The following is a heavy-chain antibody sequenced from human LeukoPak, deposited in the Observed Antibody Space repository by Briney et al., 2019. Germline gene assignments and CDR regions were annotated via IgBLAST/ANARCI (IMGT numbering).Heavy chain of an antibody. CDR3: ARTITMVRGVPYGMDV. Sequence: TASETLSLTCTVSGGSISSSSYYWGWIRQPPGKGLEWIGSIYYSGSTYYNPSLKSRVTISVDTSKNQFSLKLSSVTAADTAVYYCARTITMVRGVPYGMDVWGQGTTVTVSS. J-gene: IGHJ6*02. V-gene: IGHV4-39*07. CDR2: IYYSGST. CDR1: GGSISSSSYY. D-gene: IGHD3-10*01.